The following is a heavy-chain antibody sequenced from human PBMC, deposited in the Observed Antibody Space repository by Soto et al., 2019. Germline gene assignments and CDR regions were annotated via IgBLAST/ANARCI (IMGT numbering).Heavy chain of an antibody. CDR3: AHSVYYDFWSGYYISGSTRDYYYYMDV. Sequence: SGPTLVQPTQTLTLTCTFSGFSLSTSGVGVGWIRQPPGKALEWLALIYWDDDKRYSPSLKSRLTITKDTSKNQVVLTMTNMDPVDTATYYCAHSVYYDFWSGYYISGSTRDYYYYMDVWGKGTTVTVSS. J-gene: IGHJ6*03. CDR1: GFSLSTSGVG. V-gene: IGHV2-5*02. D-gene: IGHD3-3*01. CDR2: IYWDDDK.